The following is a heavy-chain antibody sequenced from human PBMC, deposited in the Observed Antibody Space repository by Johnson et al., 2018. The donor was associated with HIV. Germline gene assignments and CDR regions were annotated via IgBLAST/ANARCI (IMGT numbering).Heavy chain of an antibody. CDR3: AKWWFRELLPNAFDL. J-gene: IGHJ3*01. V-gene: IGHV3-30*14. CDR1: GFTFSSYP. D-gene: IGHD3-10*01. CDR2: ISYDGRNK. Sequence: QMLLVESGGGVVQPGRSPRLACAASGFTFSSYPMHWVRQAPGKGLEWVAVISYDGRNKYYADSVKGRFTISRDNSKNTLYLQMNSLRAEDTAVYYCAKWWFRELLPNAFDLWGQGTMVTVSS.